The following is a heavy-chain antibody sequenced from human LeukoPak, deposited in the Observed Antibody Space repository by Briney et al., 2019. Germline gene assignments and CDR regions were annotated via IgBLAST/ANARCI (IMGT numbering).Heavy chain of an antibody. CDR3: ARDGDDYGDYVFDY. V-gene: IGHV4-59*01. D-gene: IGHD4-17*01. J-gene: IGHJ4*02. CDR1: GGSISRYF. CDR2: IYYSGST. Sequence: PSETLSLTCTVSGGSISRYFWSWIRQPPGRGLEWIGYIYYSGSTNYNPSLKSRVTISVDTSKNQFSLKLSSVTAADTAVYYCARDGDDYGDYVFDYWGQGILVTVSS.